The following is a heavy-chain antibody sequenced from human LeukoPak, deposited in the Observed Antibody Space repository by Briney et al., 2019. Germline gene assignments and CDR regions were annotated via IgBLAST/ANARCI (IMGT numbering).Heavy chain of an antibody. CDR1: GGSISSGDYY. CDR2: IYYSGST. V-gene: IGHV4-30-4*01. CDR3: ARAADSSGYYYKGYYFDY. D-gene: IGHD3-22*01. Sequence: SETLSLTCTVSGGSISSGDYYWTWIRQPPGKGLEWIGYIYYSGSTYYNPSLKSRVTISVDTSKNQFSLKLSSVTAADTAVYYCARAADSSGYYYKGYYFDYWGQGTLVTVSS. J-gene: IGHJ4*02.